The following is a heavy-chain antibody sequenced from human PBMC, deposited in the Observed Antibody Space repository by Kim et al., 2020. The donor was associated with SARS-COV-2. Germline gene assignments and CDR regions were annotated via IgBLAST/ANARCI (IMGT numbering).Heavy chain of an antibody. CDR2: ISYDGSNK. CDR1: GFTFSSYG. J-gene: IGHJ2*01. V-gene: IGHV3-30*03. Sequence: GGSLRLSCAASGFTFSSYGMHWVRQAPGKGLEWVAVISYDGSNKYYADSVKGRFTISRDNSKNTLYLQMNSLRAEDTAVYYCASEGIVGAWYFDLWGRGTLVTVSS. CDR3: ASEGIVGAWYFDL. D-gene: IGHD1-26*01.